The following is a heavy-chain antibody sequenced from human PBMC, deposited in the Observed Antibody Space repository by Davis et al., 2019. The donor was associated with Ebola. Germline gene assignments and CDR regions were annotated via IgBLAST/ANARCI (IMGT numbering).Heavy chain of an antibody. CDR2: INWNGGST. V-gene: IGHV3-20*04. J-gene: IGHJ6*02. CDR1: GFTSDDYG. D-gene: IGHD6-6*01. CDR3: ARGYSSSSYYYYGMDV. Sequence: GASLNISCAASGFTSDDYGMSWVRHAPGKGLEWVSGINWNGGSTGYADSAKGRFTITRDNAKNSLYLQMNSLRAEDTALYYCARGYSSSSYYYYGMDVWGQGTTVTVSS.